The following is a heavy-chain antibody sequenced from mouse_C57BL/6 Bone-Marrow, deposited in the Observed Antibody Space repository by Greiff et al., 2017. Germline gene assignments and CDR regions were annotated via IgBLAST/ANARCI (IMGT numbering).Heavy chain of an antibody. CDR2: IYPRDGST. Sequence: VKVVESGPELVKPGASVKLSCKASGYTFTSYDINWVKQRPGQGLEWIGWIYPRDGSTKYNEKFKGKATLTVDTSSSTAYMELHSLTSEDSAVYFCARDWFAYWGQGTLVTVSA. CDR1: GYTFTSYD. J-gene: IGHJ3*01. CDR3: ARDWFAY. V-gene: IGHV1-85*01.